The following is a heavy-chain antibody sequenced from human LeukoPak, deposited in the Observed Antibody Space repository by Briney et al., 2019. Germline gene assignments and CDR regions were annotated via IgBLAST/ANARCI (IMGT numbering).Heavy chain of an antibody. CDR3: ARYSSSWFPFDY. CDR1: GYTFTGYY. CDR2: INPNSGGT. Sequence: GASVKVSCKASGYTFTGYYMHWVRQAPGQGLEWMGWINPNSGGTNYAQKFQGRVTMTWDTSISTAYMELSRLRSDDTAVYYCARYSSSWFPFDYWGQGTLVTVSS. V-gene: IGHV1-2*02. J-gene: IGHJ4*02. D-gene: IGHD6-13*01.